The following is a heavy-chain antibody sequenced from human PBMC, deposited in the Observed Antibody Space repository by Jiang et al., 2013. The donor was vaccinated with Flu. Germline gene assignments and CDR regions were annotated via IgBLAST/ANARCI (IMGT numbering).Heavy chain of an antibody. D-gene: IGHD3-10*01. J-gene: IGHJ3*02. CDR3: ASTWFGELSWDAFDI. CDR1: GYSFTSYW. V-gene: IGHV5-51*01. Sequence: GAEVKKPGESLKISCKGSGYSFTSYWIGWVRQMPGKGLEWMGIIYPGDSDTRYSPSFQGQVTISADKSISTAYLQWSSLKASDTAMYYCASTWFGELSWDAFDIWGQGTMVTVSS. CDR2: IYPGDSDT.